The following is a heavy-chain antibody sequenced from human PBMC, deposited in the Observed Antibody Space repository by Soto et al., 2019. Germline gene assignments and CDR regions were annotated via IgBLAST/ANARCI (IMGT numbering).Heavy chain of an antibody. D-gene: IGHD3-10*01. CDR2: INHSGST. J-gene: IGHJ3*02. Sequence: QVQLQQWGAGLLKPSETLSLTCAVYGGSFSGYYWSWIRQPPGKGLEWIGEINHSGSTNYNPSLKSRVTISVDTSKNHFSLKLSSVTDADTAVYYCARCLCRMVQGVIGPFDAFDIWGQGTMVTVSS. CDR3: ARCLCRMVQGVIGPFDAFDI. V-gene: IGHV4-34*01. CDR1: GGSFSGYY.